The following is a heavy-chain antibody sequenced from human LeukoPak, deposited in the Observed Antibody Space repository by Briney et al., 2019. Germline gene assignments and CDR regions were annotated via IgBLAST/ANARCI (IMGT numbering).Heavy chain of an antibody. CDR3: ARIAVADNLFDY. CDR1: AFTFSGYG. V-gene: IGHV3-21*01. D-gene: IGHD6-19*01. J-gene: IGHJ4*02. Sequence: GGSLRLSCAASAFTFSGYGMTWVRQAPGKGLEWVSSISSSGTYIYYADSVKGRSTISRDNAKNSLYLQMNSLRAEDTAVYYCARIAVADNLFDYWGQGTLVTVSS. CDR2: ISSSGTYI.